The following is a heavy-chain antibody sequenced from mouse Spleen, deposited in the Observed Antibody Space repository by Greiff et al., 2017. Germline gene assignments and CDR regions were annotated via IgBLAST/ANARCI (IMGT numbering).Heavy chain of an antibody. CDR3: ARLVITAGAFAY. J-gene: IGHJ3*01. D-gene: IGHD2-4*01. CDR2: ISSGGGNT. CDR1: GFTFSSYA. Sequence: EVKVVESGGGLVKLGGSLKLSCAASGFTFSSYAMSWVRQTPEKRLEWVATISSGGGNTYYPDSVKGRFTISRDNAKNTLYLQMSSLKSEDTAMYYCARLVITAGAFAYWGQGTLVTVSA. V-gene: IGHV5-9*04.